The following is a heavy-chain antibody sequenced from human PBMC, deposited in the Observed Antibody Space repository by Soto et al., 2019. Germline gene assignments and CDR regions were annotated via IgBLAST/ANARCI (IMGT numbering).Heavy chain of an antibody. CDR2: ISYDGSNK. CDR1: GFTFSSYG. J-gene: IGHJ6*02. Sequence: GGSLRLSCAASGFTFSSYGMHWVRQAPGKGLEWVAVISYDGSNKYYADSVKGRFTISRDNSKNTLYLQMNSLRAEDTAVYYCAGITMVRGPRYYGMDVWGQGTTVTAP. D-gene: IGHD3-10*01. V-gene: IGHV3-30*03. CDR3: AGITMVRGPRYYGMDV.